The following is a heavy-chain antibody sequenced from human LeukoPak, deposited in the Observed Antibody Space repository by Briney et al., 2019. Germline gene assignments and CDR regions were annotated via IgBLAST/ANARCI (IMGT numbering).Heavy chain of an antibody. CDR2: IYRDGSI. CDR1: GFSVSTNY. D-gene: IGHD3-3*01. J-gene: IGHJ4*02. CDR3: AREDFWSAYRIDY. V-gene: IGHV3-53*01. Sequence: GGSLRLSCAVSGFSVSTNYMSWVRQAPGKGLEWVSVIYRDGSIYYADSVKGRFTISRDNSKNTLYLQMNSLRADDTAVYYCAREDFWSAYRIDYWGQGTLVTVSS.